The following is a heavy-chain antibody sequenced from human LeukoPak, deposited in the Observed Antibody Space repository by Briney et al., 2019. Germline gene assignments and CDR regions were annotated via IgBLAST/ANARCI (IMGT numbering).Heavy chain of an antibody. V-gene: IGHV3-30*04. D-gene: IGHD2-2*01. Sequence: GGSLRLSCAASGLTFSSYAMHWVRQAPGKGLEWVAVISYDGSDKYYADSVKGRFTISRDNSKKTLYVQVNSLRTEDTAVYYCAATCCSRTSCEPFHYWGQGTLVTVSS. CDR2: ISYDGSDK. CDR1: GLTFSSYA. J-gene: IGHJ4*02. CDR3: AATCCSRTSCEPFHY.